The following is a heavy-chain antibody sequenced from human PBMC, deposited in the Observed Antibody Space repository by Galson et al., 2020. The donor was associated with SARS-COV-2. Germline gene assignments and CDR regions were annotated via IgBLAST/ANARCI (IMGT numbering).Heavy chain of an antibody. V-gene: IGHV4-59*01. CDR3: VRVVLERRRSDFYYYFGMDV. D-gene: IGHD1-1*01. J-gene: IGHJ6*02. Sequence: ETSETLSLTCTVSGDSISSYYWSWIRQPPGKGLQWLGYVYYSGSTNYNPSLESRVSISVDTSKNQFSLKLTSVTAADTAVYYCVRVVLERRRSDFYYYFGMDVWGQGTTVTVSS. CDR1: GDSISSYY. CDR2: VYYSGST.